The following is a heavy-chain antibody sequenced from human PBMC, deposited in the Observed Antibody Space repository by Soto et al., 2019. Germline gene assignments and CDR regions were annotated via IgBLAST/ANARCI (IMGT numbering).Heavy chain of an antibody. J-gene: IGHJ4*02. CDR1: GYTFTGHY. CDR3: GRGRSGQLVVFY. V-gene: IGHV1-2*02. D-gene: IGHD3-10*01. Sequence: AASVKVSCKASGYTFTGHYIHWVRQAPGQGPEWMGEIGPASGDTRYAQKFQGRVTMTRDTPITTVYMELNNLSPDDTAVYYCGRGRSGQLVVFYWGQGTPVTVSS. CDR2: IGPASGDT.